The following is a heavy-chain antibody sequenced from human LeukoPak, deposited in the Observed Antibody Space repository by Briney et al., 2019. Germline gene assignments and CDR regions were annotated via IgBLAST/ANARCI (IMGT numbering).Heavy chain of an antibody. J-gene: IGHJ4*02. V-gene: IGHV3-74*03. D-gene: IGHD6-13*01. Sequence: PGGSLRLSCAASGFSFSNHWMHWVRQVPGKGLVWVSRINSDGSSTTYADSVKGRFTISRDNAKNTLYLQMSSLRDEDTAVYYCTRDVSQSSSWYGEFDYWGQGTQVTVSS. CDR2: INSDGSST. CDR1: GFSFSNHW. CDR3: TRDVSQSSSWYGEFDY.